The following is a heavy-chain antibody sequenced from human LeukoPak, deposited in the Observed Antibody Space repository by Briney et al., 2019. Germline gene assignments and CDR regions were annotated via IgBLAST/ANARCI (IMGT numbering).Heavy chain of an antibody. CDR1: GGSISSSSYY. J-gene: IGHJ4*02. CDR3: AGLNPAAYSSSWYFDY. CDR2: IYYSGST. V-gene: IGHV4-39*06. Sequence: PSETLSFTCTVSGGSISSSSYYWGWIRQPPGKGLEWIGSIYYSGSTYYNPSLKSQVTISVDPSKNQCALKLSSVTAADTAVYYCAGLNPAAYSSSWYFDYWSQGTLVTISS. D-gene: IGHD6-13*01.